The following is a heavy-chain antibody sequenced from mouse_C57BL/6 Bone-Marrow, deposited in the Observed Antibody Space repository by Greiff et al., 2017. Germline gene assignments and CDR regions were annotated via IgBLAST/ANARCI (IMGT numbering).Heavy chain of an antibody. CDR3: ARNILYITTVVGYFDY. D-gene: IGHD1-1*01. J-gene: IGHJ2*01. CDR2: IYPGDGDT. CDR1: GYAFSSSW. Sequence: QVQLQQSGPELVKPGASVKISCKASGYAFSSSWMNWVKQRPGKGLEWIGRIYPGDGDTNYNGKFTGKDRLTADKYSSTAYMHHRSLTSEDSAVYFCARNILYITTVVGYFDYWGQGTTLTVSS. V-gene: IGHV1-82*01.